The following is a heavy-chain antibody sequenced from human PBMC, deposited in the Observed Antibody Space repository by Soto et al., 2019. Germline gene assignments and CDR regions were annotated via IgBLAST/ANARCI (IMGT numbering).Heavy chain of an antibody. J-gene: IGHJ4*02. CDR1: GFTFSSYA. CDR3: ASTSGSYANYFDY. D-gene: IGHD1-26*01. V-gene: IGHV3-30-3*01. Sequence: QVQLVESGGGVVQPGRSLRLSCAASGFTFSSYAMHWVRQAPGKGLEWVAVISYDGSNKYYADSVKGRFTISRDNSKNTLYMQRNSLRAEDTAVYYCASTSGSYANYFDYWGQGPLVTVSS. CDR2: ISYDGSNK.